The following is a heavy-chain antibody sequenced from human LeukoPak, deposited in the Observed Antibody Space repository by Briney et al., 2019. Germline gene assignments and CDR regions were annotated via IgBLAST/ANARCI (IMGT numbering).Heavy chain of an antibody. CDR3: ARALGYCSSTSCYRRFWFDP. V-gene: IGHV1-8*01. CDR1: GYTFTSYD. Sequence: ASAKVSCKASGYTFTSYDINWVRQATGQGLEWMGWMNPNSGNTGYAQKFQGRVTMTRNTSISTAYMELSSLRSEDTAVYYCARALGYCSSTSCYRRFWFDPWGQGTLVTVSS. CDR2: MNPNSGNT. J-gene: IGHJ5*02. D-gene: IGHD2-2*01.